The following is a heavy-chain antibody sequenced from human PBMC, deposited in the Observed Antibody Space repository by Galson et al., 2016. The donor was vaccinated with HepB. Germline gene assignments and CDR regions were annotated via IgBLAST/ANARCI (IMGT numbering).Heavy chain of an antibody. J-gene: IGHJ6*02. CDR1: DYTFTSYG. CDR3: ARDAMSCSSTSCYGYHYYGMDV. CDR2: ISAYNGNT. V-gene: IGHV1-18*04. Sequence: SVKVSCKASDYTFTSYGITWVRQAPGQGLEWMGWISAYNGNTNYAQKVQGRLTMTTDTSTSTAYMELRSLRSDDTAVYYCARDAMSCSSTSCYGYHYYGMDVWGQGTTVTVSS. D-gene: IGHD2-2*01.